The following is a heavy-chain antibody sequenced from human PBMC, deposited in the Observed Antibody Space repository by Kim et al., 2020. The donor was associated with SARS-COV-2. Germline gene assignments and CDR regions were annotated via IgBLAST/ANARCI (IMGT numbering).Heavy chain of an antibody. D-gene: IGHD6-13*01. V-gene: IGHV3-73*01. CDR3: TRVPSYSSSWLDAFDI. Sequence: SVKGRFTISRDESKNMAYLQMNTLTTEDTAVYYCTRVPSYSSSWLDAFDIWGQGTTVTVS. J-gene: IGHJ3*02.